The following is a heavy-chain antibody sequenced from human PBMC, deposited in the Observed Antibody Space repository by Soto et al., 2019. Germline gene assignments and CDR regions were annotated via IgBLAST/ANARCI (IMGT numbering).Heavy chain of an antibody. CDR1: GYTFTSYY. J-gene: IGHJ5*02. V-gene: IGHV1-46*01. CDR3: ARDQSSGWYYRKVGPNSFDP. CDR2: INPSGGST. Sequence: ASVKVSCKASGYTFTSYYMHWVRQAPGQGLEWMGIINPSGGSTSYAQKFQGRVTMTRDTSTSTVYMELSSLRSEATAVYYCARDQSSGWYYRKVGPNSFDPWGQGTMVTVYS. D-gene: IGHD6-19*01.